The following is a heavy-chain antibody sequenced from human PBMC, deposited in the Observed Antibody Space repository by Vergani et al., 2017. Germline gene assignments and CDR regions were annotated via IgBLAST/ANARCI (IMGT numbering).Heavy chain of an antibody. Sequence: EVQLVESGGGLVQPGGSLRLSCAASGFIFSHYWMSWVRQAPGKGLEWVANINQDGSEKYYVDSVKGRFTISRDNAKNSLYLQMNSLRAEDTGLYYCARINYYGSSGYSLTRWHNWFDPWGQGTLITFSS. V-gene: IGHV3-7*01. CDR1: GFIFSHYW. CDR2: INQDGSEK. CDR3: ARINYYGSSGYSLTRWHNWFDP. D-gene: IGHD3-22*01. J-gene: IGHJ5*02.